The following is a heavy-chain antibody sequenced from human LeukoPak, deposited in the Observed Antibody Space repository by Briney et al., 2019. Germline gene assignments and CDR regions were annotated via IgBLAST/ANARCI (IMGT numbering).Heavy chain of an antibody. CDR2: IYHSGST. Sequence: SETLSLTCAVPGGSIFSGGYSWSWIRQPPGKGLEWLGYIYHSGSTYYNPSLKSRVTISVDRSKNQLSLKLSSVTAADTAVYYCARALTTTFSWFDPWGQGTLVTVSS. CDR3: ARALTTTFSWFDP. J-gene: IGHJ5*02. V-gene: IGHV4-30-2*01. D-gene: IGHD4-17*01. CDR1: GGSIFSGGYS.